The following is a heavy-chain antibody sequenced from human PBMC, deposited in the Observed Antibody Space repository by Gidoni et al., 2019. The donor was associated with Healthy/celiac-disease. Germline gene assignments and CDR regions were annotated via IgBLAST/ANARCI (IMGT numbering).Heavy chain of an antibody. V-gene: IGHV3-9*01. J-gene: IGHJ4*02. Sequence: EVQLVESGGGLVQPGRSLRLSCAASGFTFDDYAMHWVRQAPGKGLEWVSGISWNSGSIGYADSVKGRFTISRDNAKNSLYLQMNSLRAEDTALYYCARFHHYAGVDYWGQGTLVTVSS. CDR2: ISWNSGSI. CDR3: ARFHHYAGVDY. D-gene: IGHD4-17*01. CDR1: GFTFDDYA.